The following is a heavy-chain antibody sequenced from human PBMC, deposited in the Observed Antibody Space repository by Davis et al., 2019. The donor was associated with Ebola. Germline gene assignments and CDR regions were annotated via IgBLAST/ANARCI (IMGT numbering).Heavy chain of an antibody. J-gene: IGHJ4*02. D-gene: IGHD3-9*01. V-gene: IGHV1-8*01. CDR1: GYTFTSYD. Sequence: ASVKVSCKASGYTFTSYDINWVRQAPGQGLEWMGWMNPNSGNTGYAQKFQGRVTMTRNTSISTAYMELSSLRSEDTAVYYCARGSRLTGYYGGFDYWGQGTLVTVSS. CDR2: MNPNSGNT. CDR3: ARGSRLTGYYGGFDY.